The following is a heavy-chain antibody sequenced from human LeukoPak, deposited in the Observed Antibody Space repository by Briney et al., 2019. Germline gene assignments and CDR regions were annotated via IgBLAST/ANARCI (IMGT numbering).Heavy chain of an antibody. CDR3: AKFLAVITARDSLYFQH. V-gene: IGHV3-30*04. J-gene: IGHJ1*01. Sequence: GGSLRLSCAASGFTFSSYAMHWVRQAPGKGLEWVAVISYDGSNKYYADSVKLRFTIPKNNTEHTLYLQMNSLGAEDAAVYNCAKFLAVITARDSLYFQHWGQGTLVTVSS. CDR2: ISYDGSNK. D-gene: IGHD6-6*01. CDR1: GFTFSSYA.